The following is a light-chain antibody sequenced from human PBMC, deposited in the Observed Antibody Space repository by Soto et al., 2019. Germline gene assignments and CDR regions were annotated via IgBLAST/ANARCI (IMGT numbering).Light chain of an antibody. Sequence: EIVLTQSPATLSLSPGERATLSCRASQSVSSYLAWYQQKPGQAPRLLIYDASNRATGIPARFSGSGSGTDITLTVSSLEPEDSAVYYCQQRSSSITFGQGTRLEI. J-gene: IGKJ5*01. CDR1: QSVSSY. CDR2: DAS. CDR3: QQRSSSIT. V-gene: IGKV3-11*01.